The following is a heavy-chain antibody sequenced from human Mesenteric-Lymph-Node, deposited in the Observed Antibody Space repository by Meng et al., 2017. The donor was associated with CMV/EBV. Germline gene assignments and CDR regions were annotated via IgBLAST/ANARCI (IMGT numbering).Heavy chain of an antibody. D-gene: IGHD3-22*01. CDR3: AKGDFDYYDSSCYFDY. V-gene: IGHV3-74*01. CDR2: IIGDGGST. J-gene: IGHJ4*02. Sequence: GESLKISCAASGFTFSNYWMHWVRQAPGKGLVWVSRIIGDGGSTTYADSVKGRFTISRDNAKNTLYLQMNSLRADDTAVYYCAKGDFDYYDSSCYFDYWGQGTLVTVSS. CDR1: GFTFSNYW.